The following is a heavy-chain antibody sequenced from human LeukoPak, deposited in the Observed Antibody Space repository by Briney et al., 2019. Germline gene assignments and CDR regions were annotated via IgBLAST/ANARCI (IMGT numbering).Heavy chain of an antibody. D-gene: IGHD3-10*01. CDR3: ARSFGGSGSYSGDNWFDP. CDR2: IYYSGST. CDR1: GGSFSSYY. V-gene: IGHV4-59*01. Sequence: SETLSLTCAVYGGSFSSYYWSWIRQPPGKGLEWIGYIYYSGSTNYNPSLKSRVTISVDTSKNQFSLKLSSVTAADTAVYYCARSFGGSGSYSGDNWFDPWGQGTLVTVSS. J-gene: IGHJ5*02.